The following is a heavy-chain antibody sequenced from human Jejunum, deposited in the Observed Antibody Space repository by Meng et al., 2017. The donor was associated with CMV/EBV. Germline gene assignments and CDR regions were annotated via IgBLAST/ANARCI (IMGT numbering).Heavy chain of an antibody. J-gene: IGHJ5*02. CDR2: IHSSGST. CDR1: GGSMSSGNYY. Sequence: QGQRQESGPGLVEPSQTLSPTCTVSGGSMSSGNYYWSWIRQPPGKGLEWIGYIHSSGSTYYNPSLRSRLTISVDTSKNQFSLKLSSVTAADTAVYYCARASYGSGSPLGESWFDPWGQGTLVTVSS. D-gene: IGHD3-10*01. CDR3: ARASYGSGSPLGESWFDP. V-gene: IGHV4-30-4*01.